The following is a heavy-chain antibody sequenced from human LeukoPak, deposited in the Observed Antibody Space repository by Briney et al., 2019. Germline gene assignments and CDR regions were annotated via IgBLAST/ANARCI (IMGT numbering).Heavy chain of an antibody. V-gene: IGHV1-69*05. J-gene: IGHJ6*03. CDR1: GYTFTGYY. CDR3: ARVVRESFYYMDV. CDR2: IIPIFGTA. D-gene: IGHD3-10*01. Sequence: ASVKVSCKASGYTFTGYYMHWVRQAPGQGLEWMGGIIPIFGTANYAQKFQGRVTITTDESTSTAYMELSSLRSEDTAVYYRARVVRESFYYMDVWGKGTTVTVSS.